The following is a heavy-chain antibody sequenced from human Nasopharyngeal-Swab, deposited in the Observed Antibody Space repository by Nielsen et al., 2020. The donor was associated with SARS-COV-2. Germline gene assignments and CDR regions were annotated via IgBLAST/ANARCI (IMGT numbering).Heavy chain of an antibody. V-gene: IGHV3-21*01. CDR1: GFTFSSYS. D-gene: IGHD3-9*01. Sequence: LSLTCAASGFTFSSYSMKWVRQAPGKGLEWVSSISSSSTYIYYADSVKGRFTISRDNAKNSLYLQMNSLRAEDTAVYYCAREARSYFDWLFSYFDYWGQGTLVTVSS. CDR2: ISSSSTYI. J-gene: IGHJ4*02. CDR3: AREARSYFDWLFSYFDY.